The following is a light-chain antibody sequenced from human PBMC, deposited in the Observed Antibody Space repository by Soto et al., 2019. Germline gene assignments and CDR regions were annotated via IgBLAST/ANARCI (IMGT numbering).Light chain of an antibody. Sequence: EIVLTQSPGTLSLSPGERATLSCRAIQSVSSSCLAWYQRKPGQAPRLLIHTASIRATDIPDRFSGSGSGTDFTLTISRLEPEDSAVYYCQQCGGSPLFSFGPGTKVDIK. CDR2: TAS. CDR1: QSVSSSC. V-gene: IGKV3-20*01. J-gene: IGKJ3*01. CDR3: QQCGGSPLFS.